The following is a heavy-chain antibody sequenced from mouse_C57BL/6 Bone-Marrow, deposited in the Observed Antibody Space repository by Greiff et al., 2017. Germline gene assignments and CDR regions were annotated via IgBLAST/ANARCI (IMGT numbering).Heavy chain of an antibody. CDR2: IYPGSGNT. Sequence: VKLMESGAELVRPGASVKLSCKASGYTFTDYYINWVKQRPGQGLAWIARIYPGSGNTYYNEKFKGKATLTAEKSSSTAYMQLSSLTSEDSAVYFCANWYFDVWGTGTTVTVSS. CDR1: GYTFTDYY. V-gene: IGHV1-76*01. CDR3: ANWYFDV. J-gene: IGHJ1*03.